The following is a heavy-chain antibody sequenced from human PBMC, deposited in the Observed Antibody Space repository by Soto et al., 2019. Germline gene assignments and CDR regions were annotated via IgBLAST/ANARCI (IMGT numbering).Heavy chain of an antibody. CDR1: GYTVTSYG. V-gene: IGHV1-18*01. CDR2: ISTYNGNT. CDR3: AKDRAYCGGDCYHDAFDI. Sequence: QVQLVQSGAEVKNPGASVKVSCNASGYTVTSYGISWVRQAPGQGLEWMGCISTYNGNTNYAQKLQDRVTMNTDTSTSTAYMELRSLRSDDTAVYYCAKDRAYCGGDCYHDAFDIWGQGTMVTVSS. D-gene: IGHD2-21*01. J-gene: IGHJ3*02.